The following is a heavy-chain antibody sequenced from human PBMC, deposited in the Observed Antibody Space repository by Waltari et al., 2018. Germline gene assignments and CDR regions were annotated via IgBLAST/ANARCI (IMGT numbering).Heavy chain of an antibody. J-gene: IGHJ4*02. D-gene: IGHD3-16*01. CDR1: GFTFSSSY. Sequence: EVQLVESGGGLVQPGGSLRLSCAASGFTFSSSYMHWVRQAPGKGLVWVSRINTDGSSTNYADSVKGRFTISRDNGKNTLYLQMNSLRAEDAAVYYCARDGGGNGYIHYWGQGTLVTVSS. V-gene: IGHV3-74*01. CDR3: ARDGGGNGYIHY. CDR2: INTDGSST.